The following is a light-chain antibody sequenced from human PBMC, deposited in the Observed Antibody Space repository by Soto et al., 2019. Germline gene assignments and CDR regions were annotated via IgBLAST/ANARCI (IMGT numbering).Light chain of an antibody. CDR1: QRISSN. CDR2: GAS. V-gene: IGKV3-15*01. CDR3: QQYNTWPYT. J-gene: IGKJ2*01. Sequence: EIVMTQSPATLSVSPGERATVSCRASQRISSNLAWYQQKPGQAPRLLIYGASTRATGIPARFSGSGSGTEFTLTISSLQSEDFAVYYCQQYNTWPYTFGQGTKLEIK.